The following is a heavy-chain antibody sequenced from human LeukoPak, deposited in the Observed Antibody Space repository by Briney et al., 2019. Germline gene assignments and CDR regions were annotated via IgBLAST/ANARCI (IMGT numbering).Heavy chain of an antibody. J-gene: IGHJ2*01. D-gene: IGHD4-11*01. V-gene: IGHV3-48*04. Sequence: QPGGSLRLSCAVSGFTFSHYSMTWVRQAPGKGLEWVSYISSSGSTIYYADSVKGRFTISRDNAKNSLYLQMNSLKASDTAMYYCARAGDSKEVRGDAYFDLWGRGTLVTVSS. CDR3: ARAGDSKEVRGDAYFDL. CDR2: ISSSGSTI. CDR1: GFTFSHYS.